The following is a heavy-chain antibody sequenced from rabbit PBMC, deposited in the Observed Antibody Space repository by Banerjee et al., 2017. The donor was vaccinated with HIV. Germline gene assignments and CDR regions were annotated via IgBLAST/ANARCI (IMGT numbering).Heavy chain of an antibody. CDR3: ALYVAAVTGCTFGL. J-gene: IGHJ3*01. D-gene: IGHD4-1*01. V-gene: IGHV1S45*01. CDR1: GFSFSNKYV. CDR2: INTSSGTT. Sequence: QEQLEESGGDLVKPEGSLTLTCTASGFSFSNKYVMCWVRQAPGKGLEWIACINTSSGTTGYAGCAKCRFAISRTSSTSLTLQMISLTAADAAAYFCALYVAAVTGCTFGLWGQGTLVTVS.